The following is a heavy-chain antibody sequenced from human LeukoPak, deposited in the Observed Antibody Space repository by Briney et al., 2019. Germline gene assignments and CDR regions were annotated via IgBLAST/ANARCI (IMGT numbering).Heavy chain of an antibody. D-gene: IGHD6-13*01. Sequence: GGSLRLSCAASGFTVSTNCMSWVRQAPGKGLEWASVIYSGGSTYYTDSVKGRFTISRDNSKNTLYLQMNSLRAEDTAVYYCARGGEQLLAPYYYYGMDVWGQGTTVTVSS. V-gene: IGHV3-66*02. CDR2: IYSGGST. J-gene: IGHJ6*02. CDR3: ARGGEQLLAPYYYYGMDV. CDR1: GFTVSTNC.